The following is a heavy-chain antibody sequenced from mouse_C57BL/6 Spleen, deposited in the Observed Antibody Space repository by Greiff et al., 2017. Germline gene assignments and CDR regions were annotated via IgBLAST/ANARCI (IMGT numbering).Heavy chain of an antibody. Sequence: VQLQQSGAELAKPGASVKLSCKASGYTFTSYWMHWVKQRPGQGLEWIGYINPSSGYTKYNQKFKDKATLTADKSSSTAYMQLSSLTYEDSAVYYCAKNYGSSLGAMDYWGQGTSVTVSS. V-gene: IGHV1-7*01. J-gene: IGHJ4*01. CDR2: INPSSGYT. CDR1: GYTFTSYW. CDR3: AKNYGSSLGAMDY. D-gene: IGHD1-1*01.